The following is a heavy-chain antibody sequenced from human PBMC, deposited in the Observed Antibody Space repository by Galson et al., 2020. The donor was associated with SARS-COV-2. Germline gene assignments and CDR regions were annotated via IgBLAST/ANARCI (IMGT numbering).Heavy chain of an antibody. J-gene: IGHJ3*02. V-gene: IGHV4-39*01. Sequence: TSETLSLTCTVSGDSISSSSYFWGWIRQPPGKGPERIGSIYYGGSTYYNPSLKSRVTISVDTSKNQFSLRLNSVTAADTAVYYCARPASSVRSRDTFDIWCQRTMVTVSS. CDR1: GDSISSSSYF. D-gene: IGHD6-6*01. CDR3: ARPASSVRSRDTFDI. CDR2: IYYGGST.